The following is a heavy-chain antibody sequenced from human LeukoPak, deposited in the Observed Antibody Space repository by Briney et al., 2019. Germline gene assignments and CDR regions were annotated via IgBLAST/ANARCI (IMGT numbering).Heavy chain of an antibody. Sequence: SDTLSLTCTVSGGSINSYYWNWIWQPPGKGLDWIGHISYSGSTNYNPSLKSRVTISLDTSKNQFSLQLSSVTAADTAVYYCARNYGDYLYSFDYWGQGTLVTVSS. CDR2: ISYSGST. CDR1: GGSINSYY. J-gene: IGHJ4*02. D-gene: IGHD4-17*01. V-gene: IGHV4-59*08. CDR3: ARNYGDYLYSFDY.